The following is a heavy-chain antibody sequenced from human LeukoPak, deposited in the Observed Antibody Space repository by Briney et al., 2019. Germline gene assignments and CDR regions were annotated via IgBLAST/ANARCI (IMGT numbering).Heavy chain of an antibody. J-gene: IGHJ4*02. Sequence: SETLSLTCTVSGGSISSYYWSWIRQPPGKGLEWIGYIYYSGSTNYNPSLKSRLTISVDTSKNQFSLKLRSVTAADTAVYYCAREAYGDSRHYWGQGTLVTVSS. CDR1: GGSISSYY. CDR3: AREAYGDSRHY. D-gene: IGHD4-17*01. V-gene: IGHV4-59*12. CDR2: IYYSGST.